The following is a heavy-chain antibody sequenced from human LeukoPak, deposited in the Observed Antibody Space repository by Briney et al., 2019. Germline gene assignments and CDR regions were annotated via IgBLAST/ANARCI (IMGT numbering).Heavy chain of an antibody. D-gene: IGHD4-23*01. CDR1: GFTFSDYW. V-gene: IGHV3-7*01. J-gene: IGHJ4*02. CDR2: IRQDDSEK. Sequence: GGSLRLSCSASGFTFSDYWMRWVRQAPGKGLEWVGIIRQDDSEKNSEDAVNGRFTFSSDNAKSSIFLKMNILRAEDTAIYYCATDRKVGTWDPRFNYWGQGTLVTVSS. CDR3: ATDRKVGTWDPRFNY.